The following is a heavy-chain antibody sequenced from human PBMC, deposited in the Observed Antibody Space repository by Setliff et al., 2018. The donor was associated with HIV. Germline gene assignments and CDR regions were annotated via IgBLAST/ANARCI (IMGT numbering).Heavy chain of an antibody. CDR3: ARVESSNSWGNYYYYMDV. CDR1: GFSFSSYS. CDR2: ITSSSSYI. Sequence: GGSLRLSCSASGFSFSSYSINWVRQAPGKGLEWVSSITSSSSYIYYADPVRGRFTVSRDDAKRSLYLQMNSLRAEDTAVYYCARVESSNSWGNYYYYMDVWGKGTTVTVSS. J-gene: IGHJ6*03. V-gene: IGHV3-21*01. D-gene: IGHD6-6*01.